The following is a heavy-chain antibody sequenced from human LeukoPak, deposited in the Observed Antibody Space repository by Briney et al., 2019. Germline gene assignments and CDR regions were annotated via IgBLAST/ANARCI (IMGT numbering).Heavy chain of an antibody. Sequence: GGSLRLSCAASGFTFSSYGMSWVRQAPGKGLEWVSAISGSGYADSVKGRFTISRDNSKNTLYLQMNSLRAEDTAVYYCAKRRGLELLYYYYMDVWGKGTTVTVSS. CDR1: GFTFSSYG. CDR2: ISGSG. J-gene: IGHJ6*03. V-gene: IGHV3-23*01. D-gene: IGHD1-7*01. CDR3: AKRRGLELLYYYYMDV.